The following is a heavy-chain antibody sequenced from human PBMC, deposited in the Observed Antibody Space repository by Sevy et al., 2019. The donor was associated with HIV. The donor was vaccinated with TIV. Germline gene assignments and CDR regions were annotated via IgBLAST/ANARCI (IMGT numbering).Heavy chain of an antibody. J-gene: IGHJ4*02. CDR3: TRGKGSSDY. V-gene: IGHV3-48*01. D-gene: IGHD6-6*01. Sequence: GGSLRLSCAASGFTFSTYNMSWVRQAPGKGLEWVSYISSSSNNIDYAGSVNGRFTISRDNAKNSVYLQMNSRRGEDTAVYYCTRGKGSSDYWGQGTLVTVSS. CDR1: GFTFSTYN. CDR2: ISSSSNNI.